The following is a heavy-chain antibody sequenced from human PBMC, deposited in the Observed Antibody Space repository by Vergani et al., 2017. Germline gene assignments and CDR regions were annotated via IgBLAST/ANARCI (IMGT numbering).Heavy chain of an antibody. Sequence: QVQLQESGPGLVKPSQTLSLTCTVSGGSISSGSYYWSWIRQPAGKGLEWIGRIYTSGSTNYNPSLKSRFTISVDTSKNQFSLKLSSVTAADTAVYYCARGGGTAYYYDSSGYYPWGQGTMVTVSS. V-gene: IGHV4-61*02. D-gene: IGHD3-22*01. CDR1: GGSISSGSYY. CDR3: ARGGGTAYYYDSSGYYP. J-gene: IGHJ3*01. CDR2: IYTSGST.